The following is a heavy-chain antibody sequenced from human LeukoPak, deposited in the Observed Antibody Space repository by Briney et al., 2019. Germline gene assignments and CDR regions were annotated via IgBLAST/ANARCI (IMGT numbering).Heavy chain of an antibody. Sequence: KPSETLSLTCTVSGGSISSSSCYWGWIRQPPGKGLEWIGSIYYSGSTYYNPSLKSRVTISVDTSKNQFSLKLSSVTAADTAVYYCARDSITIFGVVIIRENWFDPWGQGTLVTVSS. J-gene: IGHJ5*02. CDR1: GGSISSSSCY. D-gene: IGHD3-3*01. CDR3: ARDSITIFGVVIIRENWFDP. CDR2: IYYSGST. V-gene: IGHV4-39*07.